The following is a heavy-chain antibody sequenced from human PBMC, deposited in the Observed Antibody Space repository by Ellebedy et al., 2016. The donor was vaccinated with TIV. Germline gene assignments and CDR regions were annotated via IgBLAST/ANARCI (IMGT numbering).Heavy chain of an antibody. Sequence: GGSLRLXXEASGFTFSSYAMSWLRQAPGKGLEWVSVFGGRSTTTYYADSVKGRFTISRDNSKNTLFLQMNSLRGDDTAFYYCARDLRITARDYYLDYWGQGTLVTVSS. D-gene: IGHD6-6*01. J-gene: IGHJ4*02. CDR1: GFTFSSYA. V-gene: IGHV3-23*01. CDR3: ARDLRITARDYYLDY. CDR2: FGGRSTTT.